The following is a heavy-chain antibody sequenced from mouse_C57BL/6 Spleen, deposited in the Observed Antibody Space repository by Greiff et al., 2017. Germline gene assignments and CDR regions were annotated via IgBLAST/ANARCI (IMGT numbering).Heavy chain of an antibody. J-gene: IGHJ2*01. Sequence: EVQLQESGPGLVKPSQSLSLTCSVTGYSITSGYYWNWIRQFPGNKLEWMGYISYDGSNNYNPSLKNRISITRDTSKNQFFLKLNSVTTEDTATYYCARDLPRYFDYWGQGTTLTVSS. CDR1: GYSITSGYY. CDR2: ISYDGSN. V-gene: IGHV3-6*01. CDR3: ARDLPRYFDY.